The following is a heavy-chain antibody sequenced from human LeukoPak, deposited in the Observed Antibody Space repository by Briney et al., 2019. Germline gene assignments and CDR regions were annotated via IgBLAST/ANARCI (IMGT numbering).Heavy chain of an antibody. Sequence: GGSLRLSCSASGFTFTDYYMSWIRQAPGKGLEWVSYISPSGTVIYYGDSVKGRFTISRDNAKKSLFLQMSSLRAEDTAVYYCARDYNSWGQGTLVTVSS. CDR2: ISPSGTVI. V-gene: IGHV3-11*01. CDR1: GFTFTDYY. J-gene: IGHJ4*02. D-gene: IGHD3-10*01. CDR3: ARDYNS.